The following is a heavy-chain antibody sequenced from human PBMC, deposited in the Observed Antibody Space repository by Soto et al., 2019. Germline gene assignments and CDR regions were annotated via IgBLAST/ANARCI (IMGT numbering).Heavy chain of an antibody. CDR1: GFTFSSYW. D-gene: IGHD3-9*01. V-gene: IGHV3-7*05. J-gene: IGHJ6*02. Sequence: GGSLRLSCAASGFTFSSYWMSWVRQAPGKGLEWVANIKQDGSEKYYVDSVKGRFTISRDNAKNSLYLQMNSLRAEDTAVYYCASRVDILTGYGYYYGMDVWGQGTTVTVSS. CDR2: IKQDGSEK. CDR3: ASRVDILTGYGYYYGMDV.